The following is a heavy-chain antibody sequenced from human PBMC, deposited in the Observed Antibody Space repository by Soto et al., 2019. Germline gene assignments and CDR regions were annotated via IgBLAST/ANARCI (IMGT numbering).Heavy chain of an antibody. Sequence: QVQLVQSGAEVKKPGSSVKVSCRASGGTFNNYVINWVRQAPGQGLEWMAGIIPSFGTPNYAQKFQGRVTITADKYTSTAYMELNSLRSEDTAVYYCAGRCDGTNCLAHFDYWGQGTLVTVSS. V-gene: IGHV1-69*06. CDR3: AGRCDGTNCLAHFDY. J-gene: IGHJ4*02. CDR1: GGTFNNYV. CDR2: IIPSFGTP. D-gene: IGHD2-2*01.